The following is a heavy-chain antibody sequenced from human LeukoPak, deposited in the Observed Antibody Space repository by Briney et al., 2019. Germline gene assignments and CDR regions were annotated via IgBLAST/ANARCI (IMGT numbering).Heavy chain of an antibody. CDR3: ARIVGATPSYYYYMDV. CDR1: GFTFSSYW. Sequence: GGSLRLSCAASGFTFSSYWMHWVRHAPGKGLVWVSRISSDGSSTSYADSVKGRFTISRDNAKNTLYLQMNSLRAEDTAVYYCARIVGATPSYYYYMDVWGKGTTVTISS. D-gene: IGHD1-26*01. J-gene: IGHJ6*03. V-gene: IGHV3-74*01. CDR2: ISSDGSST.